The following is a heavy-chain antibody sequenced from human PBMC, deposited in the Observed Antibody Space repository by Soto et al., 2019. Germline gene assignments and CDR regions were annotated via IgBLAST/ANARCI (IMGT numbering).Heavy chain of an antibody. Sequence: PSETLSLTCTGSGGSISSYYWSWIRQPPGKGLEWIGYIYYSGSTNYNPSLKSRVTISVDTSKNQFSLKLSSVTAADTAVYYCARAYGYYFDYCGQGTLVTVSS. D-gene: IGHD4-17*01. V-gene: IGHV4-59*01. CDR1: GGSISSYY. CDR2: IYYSGST. J-gene: IGHJ4*02. CDR3: ARAYGYYFDY.